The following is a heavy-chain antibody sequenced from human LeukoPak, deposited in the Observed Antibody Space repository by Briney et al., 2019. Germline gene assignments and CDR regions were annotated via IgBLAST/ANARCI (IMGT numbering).Heavy chain of an antibody. CDR1: GYTFTRYY. Sequence: RRASVTVSCKASGYTFTRYYMHWVRQAPGQGLEWMGIINPSGGSTTYAQQFHGRVTMTRDTSTSTVYMELSSLRSEDTAVYHCARDGAYSGYEFDYWGQGTLVTVSS. CDR2: INPSGGST. J-gene: IGHJ4*02. V-gene: IGHV1-46*01. CDR3: ARDGAYSGYEFDY. D-gene: IGHD5-12*01.